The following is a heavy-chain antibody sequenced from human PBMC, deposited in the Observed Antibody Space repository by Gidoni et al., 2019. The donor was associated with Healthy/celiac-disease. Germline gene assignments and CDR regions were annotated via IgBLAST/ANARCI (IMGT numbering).Heavy chain of an antibody. Sequence: EVQLLESGGGLVQPGGSLRLSWAASGFTFSSYAMGWVRQAPGKGLEWVSAISGSGGSTYYADSVKGRFTISRDNSKNTLYLQMNSLRAEDTAVYYCARSIAARSGPFYYWGQGTLVTVSS. J-gene: IGHJ4*02. V-gene: IGHV3-23*01. CDR1: GFTFSSYA. CDR2: ISGSGGST. CDR3: ARSIAARSGPFYY. D-gene: IGHD6-6*01.